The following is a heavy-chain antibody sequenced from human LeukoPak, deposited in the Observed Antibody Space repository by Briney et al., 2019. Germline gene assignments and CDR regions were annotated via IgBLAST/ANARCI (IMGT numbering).Heavy chain of an antibody. CDR3: ARDVEYYDFWSGYFTPTAFDI. J-gene: IGHJ3*02. V-gene: IGHV3-48*01. CDR1: GFTFSSYS. CDR2: ISSSSSTI. D-gene: IGHD3-3*01. Sequence: GGSLRLSCAASGFTFSSYSMNWVRQAPGKGLEWVSYISSSSSTIYYADSVKGRFTNYRDNAKNSLYMQMNSLRAEDTAVYYCARDVEYYDFWSGYFTPTAFDIWGQGTMVTVSS.